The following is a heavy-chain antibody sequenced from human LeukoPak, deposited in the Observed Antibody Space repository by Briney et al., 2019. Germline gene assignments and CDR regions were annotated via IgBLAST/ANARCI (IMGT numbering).Heavy chain of an antibody. CDR1: VYTFTSYG. Sequence: ASVKVSCTASVYTFTSYGISWVRQAPGQGLEWMGWISAYNGNTNYAQKLQGRATMTTDTSTSTAYMELRSLRSDDTAVYYCARESPGYSSGWVWGYYYYYGMDVWGQGTTLTVSS. V-gene: IGHV1-18*01. J-gene: IGHJ6*02. D-gene: IGHD6-19*01. CDR2: ISAYNGNT. CDR3: ARESPGYSSGWVWGYYYYYGMDV.